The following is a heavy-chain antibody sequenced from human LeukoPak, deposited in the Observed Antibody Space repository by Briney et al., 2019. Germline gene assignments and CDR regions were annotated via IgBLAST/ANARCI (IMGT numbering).Heavy chain of an antibody. Sequence: SETLSLTCAVYGGSFSGYYWSWIRQPPGKGLEWIGEINHSGSTNYNPPLKSRVTISVDTSKNQFSLKLSSVTAADTAVYYCATPYGDYEAGMDVWGKGTTVTVSS. V-gene: IGHV4-34*01. J-gene: IGHJ6*04. CDR1: GGSFSGYY. CDR2: INHSGST. CDR3: ATPYGDYEAGMDV. D-gene: IGHD4-17*01.